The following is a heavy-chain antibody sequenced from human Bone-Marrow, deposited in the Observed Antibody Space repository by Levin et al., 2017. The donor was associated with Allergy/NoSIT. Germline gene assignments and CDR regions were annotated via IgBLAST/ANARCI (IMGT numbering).Heavy chain of an antibody. CDR2: IGYDGSNK. CDR1: GFTFSSYG. J-gene: IGHJ4*02. V-gene: IGHV3-33*01. D-gene: IGHD3-9*01. Sequence: SCAASGFTFSSYGMHWVRQAPGKGLEWVAVIGYDGSNKYYADSVKGRFTISRDNSKNTLYLQMNSLRAEDTAVYYCARAEVGFDDLLLDYWGQGTLVTVSS. CDR3: ARAEVGFDDLLLDY.